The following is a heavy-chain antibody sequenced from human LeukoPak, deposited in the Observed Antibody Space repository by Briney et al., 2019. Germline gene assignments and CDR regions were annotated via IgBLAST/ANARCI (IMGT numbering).Heavy chain of an antibody. Sequence: SETLSLTCTVSXXXMSRYYWSWIRQPPXXXXXXXXYIXXXGSTNYNPSLKSRVTISVDTSKNQFSLKLSSVTAADTAVYYCARAYDYGDYAKRLNAFDIWGQGTMVTVSS. CDR1: XXXMSRYY. V-gene: IGHV4-59*08. D-gene: IGHD4-17*01. CDR2: IXXXGST. J-gene: IGHJ3*02. CDR3: ARAYDYGDYAKRLNAFDI.